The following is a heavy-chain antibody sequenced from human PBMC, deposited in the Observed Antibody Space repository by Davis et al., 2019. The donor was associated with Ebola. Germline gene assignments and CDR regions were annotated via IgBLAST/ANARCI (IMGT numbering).Heavy chain of an antibody. CDR1: GYTFTSYD. V-gene: IGHV1-8*01. CDR3: ARVLPAAAANWFDP. J-gene: IGHJ5*02. CDR2: MNPNSGNT. Sequence: ASVKVSCKASGYTFTSYDINWVRQATGQGLEWMGWMNPNSGNTGYAQKFQGRVTITADKSTSTAYMELSSLRSEDTAVYYCARVLPAAAANWFDPWGQGTLVTVSS. D-gene: IGHD2-2*01.